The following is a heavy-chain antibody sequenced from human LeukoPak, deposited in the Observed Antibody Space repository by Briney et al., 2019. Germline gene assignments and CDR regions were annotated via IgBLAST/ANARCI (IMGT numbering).Heavy chain of an antibody. CDR2: INYSGST. CDR1: GGSISSYY. V-gene: IGHV4-59*01. D-gene: IGHD2-2*01. Sequence: PSETLSLTCTVSGGSISSYYWSWIRQPPGKGLEWIGYINYSGSTNYNPSLKSRVTISVDTSKNQFSLKLSSVTAADTAVYYCARQPAASYYYYYGMDVWGQGTTVTVSS. CDR3: ARQPAASYYYYYGMDV. J-gene: IGHJ6*02.